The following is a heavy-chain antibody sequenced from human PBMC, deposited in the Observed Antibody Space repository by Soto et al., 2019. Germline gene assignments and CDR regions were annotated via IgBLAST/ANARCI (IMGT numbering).Heavy chain of an antibody. D-gene: IGHD3-22*01. CDR2: IIPIFGTA. Sequence: SVKVSCKASGGTFSSYAISWVRQAPGQGLEWMGGIIPIFGTANYAQKFQGRVTITADESTSTAYMELSSLRSEDTAVYYCATSYYDSRRPIYYFDSWGQGTLVT. V-gene: IGHV1-69*13. J-gene: IGHJ4*02. CDR3: ATSYYDSRRPIYYFDS. CDR1: GGTFSSYA.